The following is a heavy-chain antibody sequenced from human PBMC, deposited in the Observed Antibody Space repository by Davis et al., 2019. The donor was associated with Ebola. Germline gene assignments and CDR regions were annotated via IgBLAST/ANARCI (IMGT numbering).Heavy chain of an antibody. Sequence: HTGGSLRLSCAASGFTFSSYWMHWVRQAPGKGLVWVSRINSDGSSTSYADSVKGRFTISRDNAKNTLYLQMNSLRAEDTAVYYCARDQADLSWLLYYYGMDVWGQGTTVTVSS. CDR1: GFTFSSYW. CDR3: ARDQADLSWLLYYYGMDV. CDR2: INSDGSST. J-gene: IGHJ6*02. V-gene: IGHV3-74*01. D-gene: IGHD5-12*01.